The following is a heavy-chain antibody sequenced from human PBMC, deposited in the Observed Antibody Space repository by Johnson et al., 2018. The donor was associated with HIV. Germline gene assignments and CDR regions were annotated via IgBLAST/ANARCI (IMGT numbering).Heavy chain of an antibody. Sequence: QVQLVESGGGVVQPGRSLRLSCAASGFTFSSYAMHWVRQAPGKGLEWVAFISYDGNNKYYADSLKGRFTISRDNSKNTLYLEMNSLRAEDTAVYYCTRLPSGYSRDAFDIWGQGTMVTVSS. CDR1: GFTFSSYA. CDR3: TRLPSGYSRDAFDI. D-gene: IGHD5-18*01. CDR2: ISYDGNNK. V-gene: IGHV3-30*04. J-gene: IGHJ3*02.